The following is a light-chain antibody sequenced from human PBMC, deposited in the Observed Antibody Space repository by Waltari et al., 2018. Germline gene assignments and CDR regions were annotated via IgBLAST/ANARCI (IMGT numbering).Light chain of an antibody. Sequence: QSVLTQAPSVSGTPGQGVTISFSGTNYNIGSGPVNLYQQVPGMSPKLLIYSNDQRPSGVPDRFSGSKSGTSASLAISGLQSEDEADYYCATWDGRVNGVLFGGGTKVTIL. CDR3: ATWDGRVNGVL. CDR2: SND. J-gene: IGLJ2*01. CDR1: NYNIGSGP. V-gene: IGLV1-44*01.